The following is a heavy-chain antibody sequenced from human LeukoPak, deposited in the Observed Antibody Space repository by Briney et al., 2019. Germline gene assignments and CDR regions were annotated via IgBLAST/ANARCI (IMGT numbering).Heavy chain of an antibody. V-gene: IGHV3-23*01. J-gene: IGHJ1*01. CDR1: GFTFSSYA. Sequence: GGSLRLSCAASGFTFSSYAMSWVRQAPGKGLEWVSAISGSGGSTYYADSVKGRFTISSDNSKNTLYLQMNSLRAEDTAVYYCAKSRIGSYGRYADYFQHWGQGTLVTVSS. D-gene: IGHD1-26*01. CDR2: ISGSGGST. CDR3: AKSRIGSYGRYADYFQH.